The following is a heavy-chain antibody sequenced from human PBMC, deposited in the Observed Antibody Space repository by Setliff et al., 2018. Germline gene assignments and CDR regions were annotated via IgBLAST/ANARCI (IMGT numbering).Heavy chain of an antibody. CDR2: ISGSGGST. D-gene: IGHD6-19*01. CDR3: AKIRSGWYDAIDY. CDR1: GFTFSSYA. J-gene: IGHJ4*02. V-gene: IGHV3-23*01. Sequence: LSLSCAASGFTFSSYAMSWVRQAPGKGREWVSFISGSGGSTYYADSVKGRFTISRDNSKNTLYLQVNSLRAEDTAVYYCAKIRSGWYDAIDYWGQGTLVTVSS.